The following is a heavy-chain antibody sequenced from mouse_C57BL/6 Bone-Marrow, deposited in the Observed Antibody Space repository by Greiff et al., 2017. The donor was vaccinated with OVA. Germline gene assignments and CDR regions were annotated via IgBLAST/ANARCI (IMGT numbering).Heavy chain of an antibody. J-gene: IGHJ3*01. V-gene: IGHV1-52*01. CDR3: ARGGFEYDGPWFAY. CDR1: GYTFTSYW. D-gene: IGHD2-14*01. CDR2: IDPSDSET. Sequence: QVQLQQPGAELVRPGSSVKLSCKASGYTFTSYWMHWVKQRPIQGLEWIGNIDPSDSETHYNQKFKDKATLTVDKSSSTAYMQLSSLTSEDSAVYYCARGGFEYDGPWFAYWGQGTLVTVSA.